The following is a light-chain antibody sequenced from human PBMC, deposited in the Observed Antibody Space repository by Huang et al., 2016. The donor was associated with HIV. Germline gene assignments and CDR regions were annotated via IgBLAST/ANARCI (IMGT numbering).Light chain of an antibody. Sequence: DIQMTQSPSSLSVSVGDRVTITCQASQDITNYLNWYQQKPRKAPKLLIYDASNLETGVPARFSGSGSGTDFTFTISSLQPEDIATYYCQQFDNLFTFGGGTKVEIK. CDR1: QDITNY. J-gene: IGKJ4*01. CDR2: DAS. CDR3: QQFDNLFT. V-gene: IGKV1-33*01.